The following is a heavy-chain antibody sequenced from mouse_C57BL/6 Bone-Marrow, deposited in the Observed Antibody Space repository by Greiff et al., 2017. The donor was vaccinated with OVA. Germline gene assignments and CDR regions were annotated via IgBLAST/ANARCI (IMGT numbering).Heavy chain of an antibody. V-gene: IGHV10-1*01. CDR3: VRPVAY. CDR1: GFSFNTYA. Sequence: GGGLVQPKGSLKLSCAASGFSFNTYAMNWVRQAPGKGLEWVARIRSKSNHYATYYADSVKDRFTISRDDSESMLYLQINNLKTGDTAMYYCVRPVAYWGQGTLVTVSA. J-gene: IGHJ3*01. CDR2: IRSKSNHYAT.